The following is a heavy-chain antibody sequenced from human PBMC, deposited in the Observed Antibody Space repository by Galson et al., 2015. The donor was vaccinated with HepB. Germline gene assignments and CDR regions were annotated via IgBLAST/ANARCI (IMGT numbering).Heavy chain of an antibody. Sequence: SLRLSCAASGFTFSHYWMSWVRQAPGKRLEWVANIKHDGSEKYYVDSVKGRFSISRDNAKNSLYLQMNSLRAEDTAVYYCARGARGSPDHFDYWGQGTLVTVSS. D-gene: IGHD3-10*01. J-gene: IGHJ4*02. V-gene: IGHV3-7*01. CDR1: GFTFSHYW. CDR2: IKHDGSEK. CDR3: ARGARGSPDHFDY.